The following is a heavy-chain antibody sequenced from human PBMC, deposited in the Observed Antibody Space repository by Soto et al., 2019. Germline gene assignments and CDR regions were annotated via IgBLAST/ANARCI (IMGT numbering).Heavy chain of an antibody. CDR1: GFTFSGHG. V-gene: IGHV3-33*01. CDR2: IWYDGSNK. Sequence: QVQLVESGGGVVQPGNSLRLSCAASGFTFSGHGMHWVRQAPGKGLEWVTFIWYDGSNKHYVDSVKGRFTISRDNSRNTLYLQMNSLRAEDTAVYFCARDRQGEAPCAVGDYWGQGTVVTVSS. J-gene: IGHJ4*02. D-gene: IGHD1-26*01. CDR3: ARDRQGEAPCAVGDY.